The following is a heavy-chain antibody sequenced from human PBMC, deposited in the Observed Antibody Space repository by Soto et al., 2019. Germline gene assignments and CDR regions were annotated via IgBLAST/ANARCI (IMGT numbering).Heavy chain of an antibody. J-gene: IGHJ4*02. CDR1: GFAFSDYG. V-gene: IGHV3-33*01. CDR3: ARAMDSSGYYEDY. Sequence: QVPLVESGGGVVQPGRSLRLSCAASGFAFSDYGMHWVRQAPGKGLEWVAVIWYDGSNKYYADSVKGRFTISRDNSKKTLYLQMSSLRAEDTAVYYCARAMDSSGYYEDYWGQGALVTVSS. D-gene: IGHD3-22*01. CDR2: IWYDGSNK.